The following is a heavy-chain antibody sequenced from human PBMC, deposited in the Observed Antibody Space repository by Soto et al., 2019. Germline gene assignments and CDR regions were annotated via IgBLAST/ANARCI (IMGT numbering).Heavy chain of an antibody. CDR2: INPAGTIT. D-gene: IGHD3-16*01. V-gene: IGHV3-74*01. Sequence: MQMVESGGGSVQPGGSLRLSCAASGFPFSHYWMHWVRQTPGKGLVWVSRINPAGTITNYADSVEGRFTISREYADSAWFLQMNSLSAEDTAIYYCTSDTFGRRDTWGQGTLVTVSS. CDR1: GFPFSHYW. J-gene: IGHJ5*02. CDR3: TSDTFGRRDT.